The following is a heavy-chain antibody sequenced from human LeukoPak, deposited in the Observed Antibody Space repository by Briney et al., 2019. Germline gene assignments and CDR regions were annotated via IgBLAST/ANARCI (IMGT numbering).Heavy chain of an antibody. CDR2: ISDSGSNI. CDR3: ARAKFDSSGYYYRGFDI. Sequence: GGSLRLSCAASGFIFSDYYMGWIRQAPGRGLEWVSYISDSGSNIYYTDSVKGRFTMSRDNAKKSLYLQMNSLRAEDTAVYYCARAKFDSSGYYYRGFDIWGQGTMVTVSS. J-gene: IGHJ3*02. CDR1: GFIFSDYY. V-gene: IGHV3-11*04. D-gene: IGHD3-22*01.